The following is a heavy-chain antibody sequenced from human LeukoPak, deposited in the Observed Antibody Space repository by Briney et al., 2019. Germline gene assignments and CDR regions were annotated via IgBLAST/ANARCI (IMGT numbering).Heavy chain of an antibody. V-gene: IGHV4-30-4*01. CDR1: GGSISSGDYY. CDR3: ARPYYYDSRIDP. CDR2: MYYSGST. D-gene: IGHD3-22*01. Sequence: SSETLSLTCTVSGGSISSGDYYWSWIRQPPGKGLEWIGYMYYSGSTYYNPSFKSRVTISLDTSKNQFSLKLNSVTAADTAVYYCARPYYYDSRIDPWGQGTLVTVSS. J-gene: IGHJ5*02.